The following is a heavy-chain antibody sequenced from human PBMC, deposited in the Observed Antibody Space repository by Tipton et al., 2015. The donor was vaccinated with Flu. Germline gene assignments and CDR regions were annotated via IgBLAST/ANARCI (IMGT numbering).Heavy chain of an antibody. Sequence: SLRLSCAASGFTFSDDYMSWIRQAPGKGLEWVSHISSSGSTINYADSVKGRFTISRDNAKNSLYLQMNSLRAEDTAVHYCARDHPPSITVLGEITDYFGMDVWGQGTTVTVSS. J-gene: IGHJ6*02. D-gene: IGHD3-3*01. CDR2: ISSSGSTI. V-gene: IGHV3-11*01. CDR1: GFTFSDDY. CDR3: ARDHPPSITVLGEITDYFGMDV.